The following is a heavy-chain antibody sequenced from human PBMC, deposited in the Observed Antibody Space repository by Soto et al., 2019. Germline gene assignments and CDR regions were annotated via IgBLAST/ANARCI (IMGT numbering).Heavy chain of an antibody. D-gene: IGHD3-3*01. CDR1: GFTFSSYW. CDR3: AREIPTYYDFWSGYYIRWFDP. CDR2: IKQDGSEK. V-gene: IGHV3-7*01. J-gene: IGHJ5*02. Sequence: GGSLRLSCAASGFTFSSYWMSWVRQAPGKGLEWVANIKQDGSEKYYVDSVKGRFTISRDNAKNSLYLQMNSLRAEDTAVYYCAREIPTYYDFWSGYYIRWFDPWGQGTLVTVSS.